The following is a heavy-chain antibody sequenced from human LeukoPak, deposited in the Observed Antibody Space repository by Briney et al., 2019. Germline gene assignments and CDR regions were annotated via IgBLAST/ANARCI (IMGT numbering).Heavy chain of an antibody. D-gene: IGHD6-6*01. CDR3: ARTLSIAARYYYFDY. J-gene: IGHJ4*02. Sequence: ASVKVSCKASGYTFTGYYMHWVRQAPGQGLEWMGWINPSSGGTNYAQKFQGRVTMTRDTSISTAYMELSRLRSDDTAVYYCARTLSIAARYYYFDYWGQGTLVTVSS. V-gene: IGHV1-2*02. CDR2: INPSSGGT. CDR1: GYTFTGYY.